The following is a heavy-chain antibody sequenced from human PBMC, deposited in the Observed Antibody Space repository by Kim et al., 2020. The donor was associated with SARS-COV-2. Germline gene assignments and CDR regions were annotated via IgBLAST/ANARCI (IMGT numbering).Heavy chain of an antibody. J-gene: IGHJ6*02. Sequence: SETLSLTCTVSGGSISSYYWSWIRQPPGKGLEWIGYIYYSGSTNYNPSLKSRVTISVDTSKNKFSLKRSSVTAADTAVYYCARAGVITMVRGVIMPDYYYYGMDVWGQGTTVTVSS. D-gene: IGHD3-10*01. V-gene: IGHV4-59*01. CDR2: IYYSGST. CDR1: GGSISSYY. CDR3: ARAGVITMVRGVIMPDYYYYGMDV.